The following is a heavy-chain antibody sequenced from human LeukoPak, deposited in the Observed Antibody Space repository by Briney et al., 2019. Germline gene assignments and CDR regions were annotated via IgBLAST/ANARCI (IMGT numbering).Heavy chain of an antibody. J-gene: IGHJ4*02. CDR3: ARALSSGLDY. V-gene: IGHV3-21*01. D-gene: IGHD6-19*01. CDR1: GFTVSSNY. Sequence: PGGPLGLSCAASGFTVSSNYMNWVRQAPGKGLEWVSSISSSSSYIYYADSVKGRFTISRDNAKNSLYLQMNSLRAEDTAVYYCARALSSGLDYWGQGTLVTVSS. CDR2: ISSSSSYI.